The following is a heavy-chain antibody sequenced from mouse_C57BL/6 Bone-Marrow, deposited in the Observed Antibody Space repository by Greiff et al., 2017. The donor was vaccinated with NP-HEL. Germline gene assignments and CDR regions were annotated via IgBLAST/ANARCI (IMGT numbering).Heavy chain of an antibody. J-gene: IGHJ4*01. CDR3: ARDYLYYAMDY. V-gene: IGHV3-6*01. Sequence: VQLKQSGPGLVKPSQSLSLTCSVTGYSITSGYYWNWIRQFPGNKLEWMGYISYDGSNNYNPSLKNRISITRDTSKNQFFLKLNSVTTEDTATYYCARDYLYYAMDYWGQGTSVTVSS. CDR2: ISYDGSN. D-gene: IGHD5-1*01. CDR1: GYSITSGYY.